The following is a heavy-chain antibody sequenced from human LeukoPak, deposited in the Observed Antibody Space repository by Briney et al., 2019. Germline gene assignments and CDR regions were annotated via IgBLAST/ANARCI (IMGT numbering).Heavy chain of an antibody. Sequence: SETLSLTCTVPGGSISSSNSYWGWIRQPPGKGLEWIGGVYNSGSTYYNPSLKSRVTISVDTSKKQFSLKLSSVTAADTAVYYCAKTQTMMGAFDIWGQGTKVTVSS. V-gene: IGHV4-39*07. CDR3: AKTQTMMGAFDI. D-gene: IGHD3-22*01. CDR2: VYNSGST. J-gene: IGHJ3*02. CDR1: GGSISSSNSY.